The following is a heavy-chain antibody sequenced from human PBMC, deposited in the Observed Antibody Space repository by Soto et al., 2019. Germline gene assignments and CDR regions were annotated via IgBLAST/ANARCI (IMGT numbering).Heavy chain of an antibody. CDR1: GYTFTSYY. CDR3: ARLEPYYDILTGPFDP. Sequence: QVQLVQSGAEVKKPGASVKVSCKASGYTFTSYYMHWVRQAPGQGLEWMGIINPSGGSTSYAQKFQGRVTMTRDTSTSTVYMELRSLRSEDTAVYYCARLEPYYDILTGPFDPWGQGTLVTVSS. J-gene: IGHJ5*02. D-gene: IGHD3-9*01. V-gene: IGHV1-46*01. CDR2: INPSGGST.